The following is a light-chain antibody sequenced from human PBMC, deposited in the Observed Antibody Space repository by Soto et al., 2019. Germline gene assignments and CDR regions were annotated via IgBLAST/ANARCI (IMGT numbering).Light chain of an antibody. Sequence: QSVLTQPPSVSGAPGQRVTISCTGSSSNIGAGYDVHWYQQLPGTAPKLLIYGNSNRPSGVPDRFSGSKSGTSASLAITGRQAEDEAEYSCQSYDSSLSGYVFGTGTKLTVL. CDR3: QSYDSSLSGYV. CDR1: SSNIGAGYD. J-gene: IGLJ1*01. V-gene: IGLV1-40*01. CDR2: GNS.